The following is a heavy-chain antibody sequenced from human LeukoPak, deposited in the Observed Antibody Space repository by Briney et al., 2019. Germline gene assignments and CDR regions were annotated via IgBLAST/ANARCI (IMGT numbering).Heavy chain of an antibody. V-gene: IGHV4-39*07. CDR2: IFYNGGP. Sequence: SETLSLTCTASGDSITNSNYYWGWVRQSPGRGLEWLGNIFYNGGPYYNPSFKSRVAISVDASKNHFSLTLNAVTAADTAVYYCASYSGTYSAFEIWGQGTPVTVSS. CDR1: GDSITNSNYY. D-gene: IGHD1-26*01. J-gene: IGHJ3*02. CDR3: ASYSGTYSAFEI.